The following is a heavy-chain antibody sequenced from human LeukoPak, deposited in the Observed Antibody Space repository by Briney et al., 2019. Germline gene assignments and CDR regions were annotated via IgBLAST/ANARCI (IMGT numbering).Heavy chain of an antibody. V-gene: IGHV4-34*01. J-gene: IGHJ4*02. CDR2: INHSGST. CDR3: AREQGSSGWGEYYFDY. CDR1: GGSFSGYY. Sequence: SETLSLTCAVYGGSFSGYYWSWIRQPPGKGLEWIGEINHSGSTNYNPSLKSRVTISVDTSKNQFSLKLSSVTAADTAVYYCAREQGSSGWGEYYFDYWGQGTLVTVSS. D-gene: IGHD6-25*01.